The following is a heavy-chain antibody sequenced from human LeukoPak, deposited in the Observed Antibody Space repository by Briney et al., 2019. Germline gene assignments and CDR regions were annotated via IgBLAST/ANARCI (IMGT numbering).Heavy chain of an antibody. CDR1: GGSISSYY. V-gene: IGHV4-59*08. CDR3: ARLSGGTQWLAPFDY. CDR2: VYYSGNT. J-gene: IGHJ4*02. Sequence: PSETLSLTCTVSGGSISSYYWSWIRQPPGKGLEWIGYVYYSGNTNYNPSLKSRVTMSLDTSKNQFSLKLSSVTAADTAVYYCARLSGGTQWLAPFDYWGQGTLVTVSS. D-gene: IGHD6-19*01.